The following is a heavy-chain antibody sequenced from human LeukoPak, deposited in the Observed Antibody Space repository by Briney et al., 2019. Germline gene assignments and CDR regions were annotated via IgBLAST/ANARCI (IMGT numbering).Heavy chain of an antibody. CDR1: GYTFTSYD. Sequence: GASVKVSCKASGYTFTSYDINWLRQATGQGLEWMGWMNPNSGNTGYAQKFQGRVTMTRNSSISTAYMELSSLRSEDTAVYYCARVGYSYGTTYDYWGQGTLVTVSS. V-gene: IGHV1-8*01. D-gene: IGHD5-18*01. J-gene: IGHJ4*02. CDR3: ARVGYSYGTTYDY. CDR2: MNPNSGNT.